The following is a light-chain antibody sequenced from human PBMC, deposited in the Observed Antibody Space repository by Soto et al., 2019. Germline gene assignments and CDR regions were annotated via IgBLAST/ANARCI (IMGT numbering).Light chain of an antibody. CDR2: GAS. Sequence: EIVLTQSPGTLSLPPGERATLSCRASESVTSSYLAWYQHKPGQAPRLLIYGASSRATGIPDRFSGSGSGTDFTLTISRLEPEDFAVYYCQQYGRSPRTFGQGTKVEIK. J-gene: IGKJ1*01. V-gene: IGKV3-20*01. CDR3: QQYGRSPRT. CDR1: ESVTSSY.